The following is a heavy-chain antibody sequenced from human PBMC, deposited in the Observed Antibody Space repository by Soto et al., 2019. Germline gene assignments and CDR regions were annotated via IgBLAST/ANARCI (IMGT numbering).Heavy chain of an antibody. CDR1: GFTFSSYA. V-gene: IGHV3-23*01. CDR3: AKDPHDFWSGYFILNWFDL. D-gene: IGHD3-3*01. Sequence: GGSLRLSCAAPGFTFSSYAMSWVRQAPGKGLEWVSAISGSGGSTYYADSVKGRFTISRDNSKNTLYLQMNSLRAEDTAVYYCAKDPHDFWSGYFILNWFDLWGQGTLVTVSS. J-gene: IGHJ5*02. CDR2: ISGSGGST.